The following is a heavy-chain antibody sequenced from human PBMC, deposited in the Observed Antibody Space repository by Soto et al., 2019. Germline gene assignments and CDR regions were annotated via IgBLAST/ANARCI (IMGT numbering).Heavy chain of an antibody. D-gene: IGHD6-6*01. Sequence: QGTLKESGPTLVKPTQTPTLTCSFSGFSLSTSGVGVGWIRQSPGKALEWLAHIYWSGDEHYRPSLKSRLSIPKDTSKNQVVLIMTNMDPVDTATYYCARGLAARPVCAFDIWGQGTMVTVSS. V-gene: IGHV2-5*01. J-gene: IGHJ3*02. CDR2: IYWSGDE. CDR3: ARGLAARPVCAFDI. CDR1: GFSLSTSGVG.